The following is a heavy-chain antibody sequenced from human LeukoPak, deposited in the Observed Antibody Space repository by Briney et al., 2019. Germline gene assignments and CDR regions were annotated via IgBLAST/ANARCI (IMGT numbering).Heavy chain of an antibody. J-gene: IGHJ4*02. CDR2: IKPGGGST. Sequence: GASVKVSCKASGYTFTSYDINWVRQAPGQGLEWMGIIKPGGGSTSYAQRFQGRVTMTRDTSTNTVYMELSSLRSEDTAMYYCVRERDGGYFDYWGQGILVTVSS. CDR3: VRERDGGYFDY. D-gene: IGHD5-24*01. V-gene: IGHV1-46*01. CDR1: GYTFTSYD.